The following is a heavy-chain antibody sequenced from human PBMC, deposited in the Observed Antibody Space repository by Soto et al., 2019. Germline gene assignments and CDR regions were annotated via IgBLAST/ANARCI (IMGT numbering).Heavy chain of an antibody. CDR3: AENGLLPYYYYGMDV. Sequence: QGQLVQSGPEVKKPGASVKVSCKASGYTFTRYGISWVRQAPGQGLEWMGWISGYNGDTNYAQKVQGRVTMTIDTSTSTAHMELRSPTSDDTAIYYCAENGLLPYYYYGMDVWGQGTTVTVSS. J-gene: IGHJ6*02. D-gene: IGHD1-26*01. V-gene: IGHV1-18*01. CDR2: ISGYNGDT. CDR1: GYTFTRYG.